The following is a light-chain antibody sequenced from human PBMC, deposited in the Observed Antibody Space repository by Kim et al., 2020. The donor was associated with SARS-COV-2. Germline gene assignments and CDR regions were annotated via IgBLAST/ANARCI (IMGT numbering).Light chain of an antibody. Sequence: SPGERAPLPCGASQSVSDYLAWYQQKPGQAPRLLIYDASNRATGIPVRFSGSGSGTDFTLTISSLEPEDFAVYYCQQRSNWPITFGQGTRLEIK. CDR3: QQRSNWPIT. V-gene: IGKV3-11*01. J-gene: IGKJ5*01. CDR1: QSVSDY. CDR2: DAS.